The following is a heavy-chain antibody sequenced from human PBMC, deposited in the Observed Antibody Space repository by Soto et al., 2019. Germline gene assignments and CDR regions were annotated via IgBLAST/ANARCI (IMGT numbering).Heavy chain of an antibody. CDR1: GGSISSYY. Sequence: SETLSLTCTVSGGSISSYYWSWIRQPPGKGLEWIGYIYYSGSTNYNPSLKSRVTISVDTSKNQFSLKLSPVTAADTAVYYCARDRTLLYYYGSGSYHNWFDPWGQGTLVTVSS. D-gene: IGHD3-10*01. J-gene: IGHJ5*02. V-gene: IGHV4-59*01. CDR2: IYYSGST. CDR3: ARDRTLLYYYGSGSYHNWFDP.